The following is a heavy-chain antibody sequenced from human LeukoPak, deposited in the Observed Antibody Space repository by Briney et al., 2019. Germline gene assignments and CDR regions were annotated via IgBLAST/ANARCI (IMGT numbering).Heavy chain of an antibody. V-gene: IGHV3-9*01. J-gene: IGHJ4*02. D-gene: IGHD3-10*01. CDR2: ISWNSGSI. CDR3: ARDSYGSPQVY. CDR1: GFTFDDYA. Sequence: GRSLRLSCAASGFTFDDYAMHWVRQAPGKGLEWVSGISWNSGSIGYADSAKGRFTISRDNAKNSLYLQMNSLRAEDTAVYYCARDSYGSPQVYWGQGTLVTVSS.